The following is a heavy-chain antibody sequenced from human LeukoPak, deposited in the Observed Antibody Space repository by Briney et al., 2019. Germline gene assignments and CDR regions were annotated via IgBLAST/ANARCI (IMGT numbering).Heavy chain of an antibody. D-gene: IGHD6-19*01. CDR1: GFTVSSNY. CDR2: LYSGGNT. V-gene: IGHV3-53*01. J-gene: IGHJ4*02. Sequence: PGGSLRLSCAVSGFTVSSNYMSWVRQAPGKGLEWVSVLYSGGNTYYADSVKGRFTISRDNSKNTLYLQMNSLRAEDTAVYYCARAIAVAALFSSLGYWGQGTLVTVSS. CDR3: ARAIAVAALFSSLGY.